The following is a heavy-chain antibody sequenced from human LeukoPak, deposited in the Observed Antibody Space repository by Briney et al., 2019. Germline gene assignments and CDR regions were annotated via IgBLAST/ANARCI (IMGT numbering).Heavy chain of an antibody. CDR1: GFTFNNYA. CDR2: INYSGGST. Sequence: GGSLRLSCAASGFTFNNYAMSWVRQAQGKGLEWAAAINYSGGSTYYADSVKGRFTISRDNSKNTLYLQMNSLRAEDTAVYYCARNFRMEWSYYYYYYMDVWGKGTTVTVSS. V-gene: IGHV3-23*01. CDR3: ARNFRMEWSYYYYYYMDV. D-gene: IGHD3-3*01. J-gene: IGHJ6*03.